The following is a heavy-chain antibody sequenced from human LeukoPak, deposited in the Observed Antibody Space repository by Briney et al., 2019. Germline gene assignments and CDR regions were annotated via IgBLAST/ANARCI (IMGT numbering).Heavy chain of an antibody. D-gene: IGHD3-22*01. CDR2: INPSGGST. J-gene: IGHJ1*01. CDR1: GYTFTSYY. CDR3: ASGDYYDSSGYYGNEYFQH. Sequence: ASVKVSCKASGYTFTSYYMHWVRQAPGQGLDWMAIINPSGGSTSYAQKFQGRVTMTRDTSTSTVYMELSSLRSEDTAVYYCASGDYYDSSGYYGNEYFQHWGQGTLVTVSS. V-gene: IGHV1-46*01.